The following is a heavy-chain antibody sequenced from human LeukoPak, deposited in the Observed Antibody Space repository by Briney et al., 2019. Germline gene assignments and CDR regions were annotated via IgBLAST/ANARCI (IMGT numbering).Heavy chain of an antibody. CDR3: ARAFYGDLDY. CDR2: ISSGGSTV. Sequence: GGSLRLSCAASGFTFSSYEINWVRQAPGKGLEWVSYISSGGSTVYYADTVKGRFTISRDNAKNSLYLQMSSLRAEDTAVYYCARAFYGDLDYWGQGTLVTVSS. J-gene: IGHJ4*02. V-gene: IGHV3-48*03. CDR1: GFTFSSYE. D-gene: IGHD4-17*01.